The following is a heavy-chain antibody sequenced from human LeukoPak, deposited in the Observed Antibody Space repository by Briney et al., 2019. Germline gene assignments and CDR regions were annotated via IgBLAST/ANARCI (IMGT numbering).Heavy chain of an antibody. V-gene: IGHV1-2*02. D-gene: IGHD6-6*01. CDR3: AREARSSSSGDSIDY. CDR1: GYTFTSYG. Sequence: ASVKVSCKASGYTFTSYGISWVRQAPGQGLEWMGWINPNSGGTNYAQKFQGRVTMTRDTSISTAYMELSRLRSDDTAVYYCAREARSSSSGDSIDYWGQGTLVTVSS. J-gene: IGHJ4*02. CDR2: INPNSGGT.